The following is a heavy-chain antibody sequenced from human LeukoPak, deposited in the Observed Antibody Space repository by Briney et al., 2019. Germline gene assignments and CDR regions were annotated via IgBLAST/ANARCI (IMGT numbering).Heavy chain of an antibody. CDR1: GFTFSSYA. Sequence: PGRSLRLSCAASGFTFSSYAMHWVRQAPGKGLEWVAVISYDGSNKYYADSVKGRFTISRDNSKNTLYLQMNSLRAEDTAVYYCARGVVVPAAIPLAPYYYYYYMDVWGKGTTVTVSS. D-gene: IGHD2-2*02. CDR2: ISYDGSNK. J-gene: IGHJ6*03. V-gene: IGHV3-30-3*01. CDR3: ARGVVVPAAIPLAPYYYYYYMDV.